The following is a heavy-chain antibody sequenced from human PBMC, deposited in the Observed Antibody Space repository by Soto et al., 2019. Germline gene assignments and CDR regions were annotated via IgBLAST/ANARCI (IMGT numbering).Heavy chain of an antibody. J-gene: IGHJ4*02. V-gene: IGHV1-2*02. CDR1: GYIFTGYY. D-gene: IGHD6-6*01. CDR2: INPNSGGT. CDR3: ARGLGVYSSTSLDY. Sequence: QVQLVQSGAEVKKPGASVKVSCKASGYIFTGYYMHWVRQAPGPGLEWMGWINPNSGGTNYAKKLQGRGTMTRDTSISTSYMELSRLRSDDTAVYYCARGLGVYSSTSLDYWGQGTQVTVSS.